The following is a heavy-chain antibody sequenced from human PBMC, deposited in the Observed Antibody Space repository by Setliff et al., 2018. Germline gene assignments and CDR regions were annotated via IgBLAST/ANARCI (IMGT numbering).Heavy chain of an antibody. CDR2: INPNSGGT. V-gene: IGHV1-2*02. D-gene: IGHD2-21*02. Sequence: ASVKVSCQSSGYRLTGYYIHWLRQAPGQGPEWMGWINPNSGGTNYADKFQGRVTLTRDPSISTAYMELSRLTSDDTAVYYCATFVVVTTGVYWGQGSLVTVSS. CDR3: ATFVVVTTGVY. CDR1: GYRLTGYY. J-gene: IGHJ4*02.